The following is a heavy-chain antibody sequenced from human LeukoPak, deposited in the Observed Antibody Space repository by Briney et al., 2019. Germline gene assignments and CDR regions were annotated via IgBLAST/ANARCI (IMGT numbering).Heavy chain of an antibody. CDR2: IHHSGRA. J-gene: IGHJ3*02. V-gene: IGHV4-31*03. Sequence: PSETLSLTCTVSGGSIISDNHFWSWLRQHPGKDLEWFGYIHHSGRAFYSPSLESRLTISLDTSKTQFSLKLNSVIGADTAVYYCAREVNRPTDADAFDIWGQGTMVTVSS. D-gene: IGHD1-26*01. CDR3: AREVNRPTDADAFDI. CDR1: GGSIISDNHF.